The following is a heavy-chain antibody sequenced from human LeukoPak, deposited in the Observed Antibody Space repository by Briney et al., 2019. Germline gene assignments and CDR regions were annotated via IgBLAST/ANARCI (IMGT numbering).Heavy chain of an antibody. CDR1: GFTFSSYW. Sequence: PGGSLRLSCAASGFTFSSYWMHWVRQAPGKGLVWVSRINSDGTSTSYADSVKGRFTISRDNAKNTLYLQMNSLRAEDTAVYYCARDQLYCTGGYCYFDYWGQGAPVTVSS. CDR2: INSDGTST. D-gene: IGHD2-8*02. J-gene: IGHJ4*02. CDR3: ARDQLYCTGGYCYFDY. V-gene: IGHV3-74*01.